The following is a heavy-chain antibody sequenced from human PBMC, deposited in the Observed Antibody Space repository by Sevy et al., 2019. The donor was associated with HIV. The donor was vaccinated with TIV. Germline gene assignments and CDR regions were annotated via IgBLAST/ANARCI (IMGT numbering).Heavy chain of an antibody. CDR3: AKDPNPYSSSWYDDY. D-gene: IGHD6-13*01. V-gene: IGHV3-23*01. Sequence: GGSLRLSCAASGFTFSSYAMSWVRQAPGKGLEWVSAIGGSGGSTYYADSVKGRFTISRDNSKNTLYLQMNSLRAEDTAVYYCAKDPNPYSSSWYDDYWGQGTLVTVSS. J-gene: IGHJ4*02. CDR2: IGGSGGST. CDR1: GFTFSSYA.